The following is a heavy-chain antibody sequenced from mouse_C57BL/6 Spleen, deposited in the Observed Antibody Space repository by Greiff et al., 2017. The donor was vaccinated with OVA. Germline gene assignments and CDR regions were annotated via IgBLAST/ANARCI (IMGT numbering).Heavy chain of an antibody. V-gene: IGHV1-39*01. Sequence: EVKLMESGPELVKPGASVKISCKASGYSFTDYNMNWVKQSHGKSLEWIGVINPNYGTTSYNQKFKGKATLTVDQSSSTAYMQLNSLTSEDSAVYYCARPPNDYGSSGAGAWFAYWGQGTLVTVSA. D-gene: IGHD1-1*01. CDR2: INPNYGTT. J-gene: IGHJ3*01. CDR3: ARPPNDYGSSGAGAWFAY. CDR1: GYSFTDYN.